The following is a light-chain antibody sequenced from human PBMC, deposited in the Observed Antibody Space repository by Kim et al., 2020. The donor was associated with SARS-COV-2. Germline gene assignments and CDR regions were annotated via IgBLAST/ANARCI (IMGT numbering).Light chain of an antibody. Sequence: QSVLTQPPSASGTPGQRVIISCSGSSSNIGSNYVNWYQQFPGRAPKHLISSNNQRPSGVPDRFSGSKSGTSASLAISGLQSEDEADYCCSAWDDSLNGWVFGGGTQLTVL. V-gene: IGLV1-44*01. CDR1: SSNIGSNY. J-gene: IGLJ3*02. CDR2: SNN. CDR3: SAWDDSLNGWV.